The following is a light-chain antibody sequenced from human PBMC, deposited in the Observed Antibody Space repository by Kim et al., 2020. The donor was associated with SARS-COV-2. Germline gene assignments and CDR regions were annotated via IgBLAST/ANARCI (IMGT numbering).Light chain of an antibody. J-gene: IGLJ3*02. CDR2: RDN. CDR1: NNKVGDEG. Sequence: QAATLTCNGGNNKVGDEGAAWLEERQGHPPKLLSYRDNNRPSGVSGRLTASRSGNTASLTITGLQPEGEADYYCSALDRSLRAWVFGGGTKVTVL. V-gene: IGLV10-54*01. CDR3: SALDRSLRAWV.